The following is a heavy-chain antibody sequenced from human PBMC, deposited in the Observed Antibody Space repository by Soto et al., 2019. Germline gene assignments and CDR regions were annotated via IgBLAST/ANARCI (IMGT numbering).Heavy chain of an antibody. CDR3: ARGRHVVVVTAALDC. CDR2: VNPSGGHT. Sequence: QVQLMQSGAEVKKPGASVKVSCKASGDTFTDYYIHWVRQAPGQGLEWMGTVNPSGGHTTYAQHFRGRVTRNRDTSTSKLYKELTSLTSDGPAMYSCARGRHVVVVTAALDCWGQGTLVTGSS. V-gene: IGHV1-46*01. J-gene: IGHJ4*02. CDR1: GDTFTDYY. D-gene: IGHD2-21*02.